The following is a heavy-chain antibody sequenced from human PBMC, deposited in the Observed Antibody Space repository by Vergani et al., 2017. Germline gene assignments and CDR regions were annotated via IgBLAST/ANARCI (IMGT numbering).Heavy chain of an antibody. CDR3: ARDRSRGEQWLVHFDY. V-gene: IGHV3-30*03. CDR1: GFTFSSYS. J-gene: IGHJ4*02. CDR2: ISYDGSNK. Sequence: QVQLVESGGGLVKPGGSLRLSCAASGFTFSSYSMNWVRQAPGKGLEWVAVISYDGSNKYYADSVKGRFTISRDNAKNSLYLQMNSLRAEDTAVYYCARDRSRGEQWLVHFDYWGQGTLVTVSS. D-gene: IGHD6-19*01.